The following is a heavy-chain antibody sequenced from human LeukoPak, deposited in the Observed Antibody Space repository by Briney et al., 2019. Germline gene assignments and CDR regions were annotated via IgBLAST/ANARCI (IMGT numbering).Heavy chain of an antibody. J-gene: IGHJ4*02. Sequence: GGSLRLSCAAAGFTFSSYGMHWVRQAPGKGLEWVAVISYDGGNKYYADSVKGRFTISRDNSKNTLYLQMNSLRAEDTAVYYCAKDRPKLGDSGAFDYWGQGTLVTVSS. CDR1: GFTFSSYG. D-gene: IGHD3-16*01. CDR2: ISYDGGNK. CDR3: AKDRPKLGDSGAFDY. V-gene: IGHV3-30*18.